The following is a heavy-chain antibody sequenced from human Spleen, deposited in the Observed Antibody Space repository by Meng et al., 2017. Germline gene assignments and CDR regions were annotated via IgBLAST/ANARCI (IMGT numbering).Heavy chain of an antibody. CDR2: IYHSGRT. V-gene: IGHV4-38-2*02. CDR3: ARDQIVVVPAALYYYYHGMDV. J-gene: IGHJ6*02. D-gene: IGHD2-2*01. Sequence: SETLSLTCTVSGYSISSGYYWGWIRQPPGKGLEGIGSIYHSGRTYYNPSLKSRFTISVDTSKNQFSLKLSSVTAADTAVYYCARDQIVVVPAALYYYYHGMDVWGQGTTVTVSS. CDR1: GYSISSGYY.